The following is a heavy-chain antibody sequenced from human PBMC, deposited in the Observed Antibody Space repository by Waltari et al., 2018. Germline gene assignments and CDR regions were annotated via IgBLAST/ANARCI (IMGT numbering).Heavy chain of an antibody. CDR2: ISRSGMTI. Sequence: EVQLVESGGGLVQPGGSLRLSCAASGFTSCSYEMNWVRQAPVKGLEWVSYISRSGMTIIDPDDLKSRFTISRDNAENSLSQQTTSLAAEDTAVYYCAGSPPGCIAVADDCDYWGQGTLVTVSS. CDR1: GFTSCSYE. V-gene: IGHV3-48*03. J-gene: IGHJ4*02. CDR3: AGSPPGCIAVADDCDY. D-gene: IGHD6-19*01.